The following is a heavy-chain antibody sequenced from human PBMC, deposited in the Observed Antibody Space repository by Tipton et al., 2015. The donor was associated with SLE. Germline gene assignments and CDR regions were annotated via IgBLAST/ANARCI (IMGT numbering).Heavy chain of an antibody. Sequence: TLSLTCAVSGGSFSGYYWSWIRQPPGKGLEWIGEINHGGNTNYNPSLKSRVTISVDTSKNHFSLKLSSVTAADTAVYYCARGRPEYVGGSAQAFYFFDCWGGGTLVTVSA. J-gene: IGHJ4*02. V-gene: IGHV4-34*01. D-gene: IGHD3-16*01. CDR3: ARGRPEYVGGSAQAFYFFDC. CDR2: INHGGNT. CDR1: GGSFSGYY.